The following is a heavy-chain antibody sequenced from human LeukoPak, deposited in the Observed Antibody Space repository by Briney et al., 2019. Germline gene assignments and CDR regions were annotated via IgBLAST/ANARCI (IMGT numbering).Heavy chain of an antibody. V-gene: IGHV3-11*05. CDR1: GCTFSDHY. J-gene: IGHJ3*02. D-gene: IGHD3-10*01. Sequence: GGSLTLSCAASGCTFSDHYMSWIRQAPGRGLEWVSCISSSGSNTDYADSVKGRFTISRDNAKNSLYLQMNSLRAEDTAVYFCAREGVRGSQALDAFDIWGQGTMVTVSS. CDR2: ISSSGSNT. CDR3: AREGVRGSQALDAFDI.